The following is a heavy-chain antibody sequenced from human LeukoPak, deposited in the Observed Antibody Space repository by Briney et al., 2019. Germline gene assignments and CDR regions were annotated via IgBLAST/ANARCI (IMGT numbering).Heavy chain of an antibody. D-gene: IGHD3-22*01. CDR1: GFTFSSYA. J-gene: IGHJ4*02. V-gene: IGHV3-30*04. Sequence: GRSLRLSCAASGFTFSSYAMHWVRQAPGKGVEWVAVISYDGSNKYYADSVKGRFTISRDNSKNTLYLQMNSLRAEDTAVYYCARSYDSSGYSPGIDYWGQGTLVTVSS. CDR3: ARSYDSSGYSPGIDY. CDR2: ISYDGSNK.